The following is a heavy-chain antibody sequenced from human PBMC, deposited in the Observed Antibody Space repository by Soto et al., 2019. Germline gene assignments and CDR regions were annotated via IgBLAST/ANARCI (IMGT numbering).Heavy chain of an antibody. J-gene: IGHJ6*03. CDR3: AREGPIFGVVIDYYYMDV. D-gene: IGHD3-3*01. V-gene: IGHV1-24*01. CDR2: FDPEDGET. Sequence: ASVKVSCKVSGYTLTELSMHWVRQAPGKGLEWMGGFDPEDGETIYAQKFQGRVTMTEDTSTDTAYMELSSLRSEDTAVYYCAREGPIFGVVIDYYYMDVWGKGTTVTVSS. CDR1: GYTLTELS.